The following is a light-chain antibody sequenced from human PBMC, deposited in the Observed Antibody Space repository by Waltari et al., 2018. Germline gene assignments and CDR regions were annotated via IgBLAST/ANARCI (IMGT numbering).Light chain of an antibody. CDR2: TTD. CDR1: DSNIGSNT. CDR3: AVWDDSLNGPL. Sequence: QSVLTQPPSASGTPGQRVSISCSGRDSNIGSNTVNWYRQLPVSAPKLLIFTTDQRPSGVPDRFSGSKSGTSASLAISGLQSEDEAEYHCAVWDDSLNGPLFGGGTKLTVL. J-gene: IGLJ2*01. V-gene: IGLV1-44*01.